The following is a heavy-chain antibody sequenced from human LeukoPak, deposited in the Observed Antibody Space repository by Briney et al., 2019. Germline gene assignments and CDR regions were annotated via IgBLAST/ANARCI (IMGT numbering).Heavy chain of an antibody. V-gene: IGHV3-21*01. CDR2: ISSSSAYI. J-gene: IGHJ4*02. Sequence: PGGSLRLSCAASGFTFSSYIMNWVRQAAGKGPEWVSSISSSSAYIYYADSVKGRFTISRDDAKSSLFLQMNSLRDEDTAVYYCATSSIALAGTVDYWGQGTLVTVSS. CDR3: ATSSIALAGTVDY. CDR1: GFTFSSYI. D-gene: IGHD6-19*01.